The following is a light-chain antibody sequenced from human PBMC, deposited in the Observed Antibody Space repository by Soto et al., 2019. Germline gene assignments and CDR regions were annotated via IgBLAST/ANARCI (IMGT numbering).Light chain of an antibody. V-gene: IGKV3D-20*01. CDR1: QRVSGGF. J-gene: IGKJ1*01. CDR2: DTS. Sequence: DIVLTQSPATLSLSPGERATLYCGASQRVSGGFLAWYQQKPGLAPRLILYDTSFRATGIPDRFSGSGSGTDVTLTISRLDPEDFAVYYCQQYGSSPSFGQGTKVEIK. CDR3: QQYGSSPS.